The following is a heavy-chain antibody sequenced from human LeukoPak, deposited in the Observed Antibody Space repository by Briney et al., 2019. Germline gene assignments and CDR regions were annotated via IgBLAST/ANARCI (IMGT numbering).Heavy chain of an antibody. V-gene: IGHV1-69*13. J-gene: IGHJ4*02. CDR2: IIPIFGTA. CDR3: ARMGNYGDHIDY. CDR1: GGTFSSYA. D-gene: IGHD4-17*01. Sequence: SVKVSCKASGGTFSSYAISWVRQAPGQGLEWMGGIIPIFGTANYAQKFQGRVTITADESTSTAYIELSSLRSEDTAVYYCARMGNYGDHIDYWGQGTLVTVSS.